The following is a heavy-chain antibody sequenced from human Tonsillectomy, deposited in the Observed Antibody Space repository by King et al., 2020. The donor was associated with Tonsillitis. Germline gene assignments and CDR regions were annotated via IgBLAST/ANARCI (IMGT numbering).Heavy chain of an antibody. J-gene: IGHJ4*02. CDR2: ITRDGGST. D-gene: IGHD2/OR15-2a*01. CDR1: GFTFDDYT. Sequence: VKLVESGGVVVQPGGSLRLSCVASGFTFDDYTMHWVRQAPGKGLEWVSLITRDGGSTYYGDSVKGRFTISRDNSKNSLYLQMNSLRSEDTAFYYCAKEQKKYFEAWGQGTLVTVSS. CDR3: AKEQKKYFEA. V-gene: IGHV3-43*01.